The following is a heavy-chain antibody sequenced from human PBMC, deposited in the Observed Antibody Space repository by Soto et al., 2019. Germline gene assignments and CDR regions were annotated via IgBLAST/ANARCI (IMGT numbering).Heavy chain of an antibody. J-gene: IGHJ4*02. CDR2: INPNNGGT. D-gene: IGHD2-21*02. CDR3: ARGTADQDY. Sequence: QVQLVQSGAEVKKPGASVKVSCKASGYTFTAYYINWVRQAPGQGLEWMGWINPNNGGTNLAQKFQGRVTMTRDTSINTAYLELSSPRSDDMAVYFCARGTADQDYWGQGTLVTVSS. CDR1: GYTFTAYY. V-gene: IGHV1-2*02.